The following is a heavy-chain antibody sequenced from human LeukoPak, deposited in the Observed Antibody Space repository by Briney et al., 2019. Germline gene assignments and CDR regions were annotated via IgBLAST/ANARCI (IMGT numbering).Heavy chain of an antibody. J-gene: IGHJ5*02. Sequence: SETLSLTCAVYGGSFSGYYWSWIPHPPRKGPDWIGSIYYSGSTYYNPSLKSRVTISVDTSKNQFSLKLSSVTAADTAVYYCARQYCSSTSCYRSYNWFDPWGQGTLVTVSS. D-gene: IGHD2-2*01. CDR3: ARQYCSSTSCYRSYNWFDP. CDR1: GGSFSGYY. V-gene: IGHV4-30-4*08. CDR2: IYYSGST.